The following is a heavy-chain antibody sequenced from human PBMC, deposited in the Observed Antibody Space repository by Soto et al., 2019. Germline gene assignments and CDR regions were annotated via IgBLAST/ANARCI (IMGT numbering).Heavy chain of an antibody. J-gene: IGHJ3*02. CDR1: GISFSNYW. V-gene: IGHV3-74*01. D-gene: IGHD3-10*01. Sequence: EVQLVESGGGLVQPGGSLRLSCAASGISFSNYWMHWVRQVPGKGLEWVSRISGDGSGANYADSVKGRFTISRDNAKNTLYLQMTSLRAEDTAVYYCARDEVYGSGSCNIWGQGTMVTVSS. CDR3: ARDEVYGSGSCNI. CDR2: ISGDGSGA.